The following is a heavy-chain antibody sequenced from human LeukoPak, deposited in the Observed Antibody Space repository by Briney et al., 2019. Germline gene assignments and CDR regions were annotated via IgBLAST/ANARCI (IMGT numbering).Heavy chain of an antibody. CDR3: TENT. Sequence: GGSLRLSCAASGFTFSSYAMSWVRQAPGRGLEWVSAISASGLTAYYGDSVKGRFTISRDDAKNTLYLHMSSLRGEDTAIYYCTENTWGRGTRVTVSS. V-gene: IGHV3-23*01. J-gene: IGHJ4*02. CDR2: ISASGLTA. CDR1: GFTFSSYA.